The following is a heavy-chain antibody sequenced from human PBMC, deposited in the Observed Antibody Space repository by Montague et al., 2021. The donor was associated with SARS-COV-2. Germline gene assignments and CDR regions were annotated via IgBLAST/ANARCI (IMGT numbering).Heavy chain of an antibody. Sequence: SLRLSCAASGFIFSSYEMNWVRQAPGKGLEWVSYISSSGSTIYYXDSVKGRFTISRDNAKNSLYLQMNSLRAEDTAVYYCARDRTQNYYDSSGYEYWGQGTLGTVSS. CDR1: GFIFSSYE. CDR3: ARDRTQNYYDSSGYEY. D-gene: IGHD3-22*01. J-gene: IGHJ4*02. V-gene: IGHV3-48*03. CDR2: ISSSGSTI.